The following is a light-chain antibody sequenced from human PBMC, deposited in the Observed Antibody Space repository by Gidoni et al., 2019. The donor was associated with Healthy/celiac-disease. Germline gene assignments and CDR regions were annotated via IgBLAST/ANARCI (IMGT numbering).Light chain of an antibody. CDR2: DAS. Sequence: EIVLTQPPATLSLSPGERATLSCRASQSVSSYLAWYQQKPGQAPRLLIYDASNRATGIPARFSGSGSGTDSTLTISSLEPEDFAVYYCQQRSNWRTWTFGQGTKVEIK. V-gene: IGKV3-11*01. CDR1: QSVSSY. CDR3: QQRSNWRTWT. J-gene: IGKJ1*01.